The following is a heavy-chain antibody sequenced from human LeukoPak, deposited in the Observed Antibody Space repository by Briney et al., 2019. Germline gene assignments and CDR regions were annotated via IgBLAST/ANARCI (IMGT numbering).Heavy chain of an antibody. D-gene: IGHD6-19*01. J-gene: IGHJ4*02. CDR3: ARGPYSSGWYGLDY. V-gene: IGHV1-46*01. CDR1: GYTFTYYY. Sequence: ASVKVSCKASGYTFTYYYIYWVRQAPGQGLEWMGLINPSGVSTRYAQNFQGRLTMTRDTSTSTVSMELSSLRSEDTAMYYCARGPYSSGWYGLDYWGQGTLVTVSS. CDR2: INPSGVST.